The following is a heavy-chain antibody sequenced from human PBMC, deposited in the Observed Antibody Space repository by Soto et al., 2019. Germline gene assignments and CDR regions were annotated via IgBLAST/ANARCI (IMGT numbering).Heavy chain of an antibody. J-gene: IGHJ3*02. Sequence: GESLKISCKASGYTFTDYWLGWVRQMPGKGPEWMGIISPGDSDTGYGPSFQGQVTFSVDKTIATAYLQWSSLKASDTAMYYCARQGQSQSFDIWGRGTMVTVSS. V-gene: IGHV5-51*01. CDR1: GYTFTDYW. CDR3: ARQGQSQSFDI. CDR2: ISPGDSDT.